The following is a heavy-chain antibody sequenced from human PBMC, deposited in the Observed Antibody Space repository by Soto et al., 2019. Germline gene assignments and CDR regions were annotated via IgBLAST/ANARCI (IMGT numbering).Heavy chain of an antibody. V-gene: IGHV1-18*01. J-gene: IGHJ4*02. Sequence: QVQLLQSGAEVKKPGASVKVSCKASGYTFTIYGISWVRQAPGQGLEWIGWINPYNVNTNYAQKFQGRVNITTDTSTSTGNKELKSLRSDETAVYYCAREGRADISGSYSRHFDSWGQGTLVTVSS. CDR1: GYTFTIYG. CDR3: AREGRADISGSYSRHFDS. CDR2: INPYNVNT. D-gene: IGHD3-22*01.